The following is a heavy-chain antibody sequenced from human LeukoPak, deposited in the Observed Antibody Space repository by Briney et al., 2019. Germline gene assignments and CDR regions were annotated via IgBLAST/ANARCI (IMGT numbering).Heavy chain of an antibody. CDR1: GDSVSSNSVT. CDR2: TYYRSTRYN. J-gene: IGHJ5*02. CDR3: ARRLTQYDCFDP. V-gene: IGHV6-1*01. D-gene: IGHD2-2*01. Sequence: SQTLSLTCAISGDSVSSNSVTWNWIRQSPSRSLEWLGRTYYRSTRYNDYAVSVRGRITVNPDTSKNQFSLHLNSVTPEDTAVYYCARRLTQYDCFDPWGQGILVTVSS.